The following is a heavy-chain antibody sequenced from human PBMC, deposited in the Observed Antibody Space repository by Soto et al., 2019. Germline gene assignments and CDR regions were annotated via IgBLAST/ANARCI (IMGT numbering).Heavy chain of an antibody. CDR3: ARESEDLTSNLDY. CDR2: ISSTTNYI. J-gene: IGHJ4*02. CDR1: GFTFTRYS. Sequence: EVQLVESGGGLVKPGGSLRLSCAASGFTFTRYSMNWVRQAPGKGLEWVSSISSTTNYIYYGDSMKGRFTISRDNVKNSMYLEMNSRRAADTAAYYCARESEDLTSNLDYWGQGTLVTVAS. V-gene: IGHV3-21*01.